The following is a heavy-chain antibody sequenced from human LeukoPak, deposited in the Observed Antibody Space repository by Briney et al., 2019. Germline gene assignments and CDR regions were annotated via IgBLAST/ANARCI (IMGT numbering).Heavy chain of an antibody. V-gene: IGHV4-39*07. CDR2: IYYSGST. CDR1: GGSISSSSYY. Sequence: PSETLSLTCTVSGGSISSSSYYWGWIRQPPGKGLEWIGSIYYSGSTNYNPSLKSRVTISVDTSKNQFSLKLSSVTAADTAVYYCARGLQGGSSGRTLNWFDPWGQGTLVTVSS. CDR3: ARGLQGGSSGRTLNWFDP. D-gene: IGHD3-22*01. J-gene: IGHJ5*02.